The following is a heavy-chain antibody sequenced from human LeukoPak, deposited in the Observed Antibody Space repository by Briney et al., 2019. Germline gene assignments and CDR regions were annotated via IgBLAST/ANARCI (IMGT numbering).Heavy chain of an antibody. CDR1: GFTFSSYS. Sequence: GGSLRLSCSASGFTFSSYSMNWVRQAPGKGLEWVSYISSSSTTIYYADSVKGRFTISRDNAKNSLYLQMNSLRAEDTAVYYCARAVWKYSSSDWGQGTLVTVSS. J-gene: IGHJ4*02. D-gene: IGHD6-6*01. CDR2: ISSSSTTI. CDR3: ARAVWKYSSSD. V-gene: IGHV3-48*01.